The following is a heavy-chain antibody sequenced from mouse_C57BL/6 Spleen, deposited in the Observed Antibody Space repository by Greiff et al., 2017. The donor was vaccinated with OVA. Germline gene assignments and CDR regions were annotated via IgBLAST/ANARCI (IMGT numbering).Heavy chain of an antibody. Sequence: QVQLQQPGAELVKPGASVKLSCKASGSTFTSYWITWVKQRPGQGLEWIGDIYPGSGSTNYTEKLKSKATLTVDTSSSTAYMQLSSLTSEDSAVYYCARSYYGSSYYAMDYWGQGTSVTVSS. CDR2: IYPGSGST. D-gene: IGHD1-1*01. V-gene: IGHV1-55*01. J-gene: IGHJ4*01. CDR3: ARSYYGSSYYAMDY. CDR1: GSTFTSYW.